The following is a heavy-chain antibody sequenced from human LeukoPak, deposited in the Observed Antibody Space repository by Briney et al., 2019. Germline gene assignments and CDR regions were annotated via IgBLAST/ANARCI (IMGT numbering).Heavy chain of an antibody. Sequence: SVKVSCKASGGTFSSYAISWVRQAPGQGLEWMGRIIPILGIANYAQKFQGRVTITADKSTSTAYKELSSLRSEDTAVYYCARSXXAXKVVGYWGQGTLVTVSS. D-gene: IGHD2-15*01. CDR1: GGTFSSYA. CDR3: ARSXXAXKVVGY. J-gene: IGHJ4*02. CDR2: IIPILGIA. V-gene: IGHV1-69*04.